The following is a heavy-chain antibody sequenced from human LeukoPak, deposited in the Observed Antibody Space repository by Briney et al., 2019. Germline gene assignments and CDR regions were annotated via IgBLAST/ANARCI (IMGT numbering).Heavy chain of an antibody. CDR1: GYTFTSYY. Sequence: GASVKVSCKASGYTFTSYYMHWVRQAPGQGLEWMGGIIPIFGTANYAQKFQGRVTITADESTSTAYMELSSLRSEDTAVYYCARDSTRPHAFDIWGQGTMVTVSS. CDR3: ARDSTRPHAFDI. V-gene: IGHV1-69*13. D-gene: IGHD6-6*01. J-gene: IGHJ3*02. CDR2: IIPIFGTA.